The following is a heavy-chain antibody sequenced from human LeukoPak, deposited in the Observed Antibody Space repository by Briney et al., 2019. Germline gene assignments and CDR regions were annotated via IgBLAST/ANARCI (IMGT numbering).Heavy chain of an antibody. CDR3: ARGYYYDSSGYYFFPDY. J-gene: IGHJ4*02. CDR2: ISSSSSYI. CDR1: GFTFSSYS. Sequence: PGGSLRLSCAASGFTFSSYSMNWVRLAPGKGLEWVSSISSSSSYIYYADSVKGRFTISRDNAKNSLYLQMNSLRAEDTAVYYCARGYYYDSSGYYFFPDYWGQGTLVTVSS. D-gene: IGHD3-22*01. V-gene: IGHV3-21*01.